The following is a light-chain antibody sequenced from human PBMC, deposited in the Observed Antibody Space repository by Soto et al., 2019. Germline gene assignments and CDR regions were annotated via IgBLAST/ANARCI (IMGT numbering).Light chain of an antibody. V-gene: IGLV2-14*01. J-gene: IGLJ3*02. Sequence: QSALTQPASVSGSPGQSITISCTGTSSDVGGYNYVSWYQQHPGKAPKLMIYEVSNRPSGVSNRFSGSKSGNTASLTISGVQAEDEADYYCSSYTGSSTLVFGGGTQLTVL. CDR1: SSDVGGYNY. CDR3: SSYTGSSTLV. CDR2: EVS.